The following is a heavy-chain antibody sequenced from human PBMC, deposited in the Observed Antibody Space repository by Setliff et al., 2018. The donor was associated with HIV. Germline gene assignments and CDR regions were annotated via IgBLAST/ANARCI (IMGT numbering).Heavy chain of an antibody. J-gene: IGHJ5*02. V-gene: IGHV3-11*06. Sequence: PGGSLRLSCAASGFTFSDYYMSWIRQAPGKGLEWVSYISSSGGSYTNYADSVKGRFTISRDIAKNSLFLQMNSLRAEDTAVYYCARTMTGSLGWFDPWGQGTLVTVSS. CDR3: ARTMTGSLGWFDP. CDR1: GFTFSDYY. D-gene: IGHD3-9*01. CDR2: ISSSGGSYT.